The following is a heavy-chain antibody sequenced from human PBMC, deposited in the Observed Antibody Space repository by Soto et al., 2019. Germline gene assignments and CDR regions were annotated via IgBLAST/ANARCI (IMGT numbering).Heavy chain of an antibody. CDR3: ARPPVVVTANYGMDV. CDR2: MNPNSGNT. V-gene: IGHV1-8*01. D-gene: IGHD2-21*02. CDR1: GYTFTSYD. Sequence: GASVKVSCKASGYTFTSYDINWVRQATGQGLEWMGWMNPNSGNTGYAQKFQGRVTMTRNTSISTAYMELSSLRSEDTAVYYCARPPVVVTANYGMDVWGQGTTVTVSS. J-gene: IGHJ6*02.